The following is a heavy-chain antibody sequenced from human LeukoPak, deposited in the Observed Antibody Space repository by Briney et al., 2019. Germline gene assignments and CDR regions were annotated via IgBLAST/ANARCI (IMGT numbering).Heavy chain of an antibody. D-gene: IGHD2-21*02. CDR3: ARHIYCGGDCSPPVY. CDR1: GGSVSSDNYS. V-gene: IGHV4-30-2*01. CDR2: IYHTGGT. J-gene: IGHJ4*02. Sequence: SETLSLTCAVSGGSVSSDNYSWSWVRQPPGKGLEWIGYIYHTGGTYYNPSLKSRVTISIDRSQNQFSLKLSSVTAADTAVYYCARHIYCGGDCSPPVYWGQGTLVTVSS.